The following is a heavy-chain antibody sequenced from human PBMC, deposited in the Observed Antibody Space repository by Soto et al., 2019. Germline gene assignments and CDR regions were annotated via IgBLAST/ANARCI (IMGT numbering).Heavy chain of an antibody. CDR3: ARVSRSGYYLEY. CDR2: IYHSGGT. Sequence: QLQLQESGSGLVKPSQTLSLTCAVSGDSISSGGYSWNWIRQPPGKGLEWIGYIYHSGGTDYNPSLNSRVTISVHSSNNQFSLKPSSVTAADTVVYYCARVSRSGYYLEYWGQGTLVTVSS. J-gene: IGHJ4*02. V-gene: IGHV4-30-2*01. D-gene: IGHD3-22*01. CDR1: GDSISSGGYS.